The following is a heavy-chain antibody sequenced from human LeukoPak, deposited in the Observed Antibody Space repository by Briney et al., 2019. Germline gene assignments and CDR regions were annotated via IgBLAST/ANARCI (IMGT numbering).Heavy chain of an antibody. V-gene: IGHV3-48*01. CDR3: ARVSGGTTVDY. CDR2: ISSGSSTI. J-gene: IGHJ4*02. CDR1: GFSFISYS. D-gene: IGHD1-7*01. Sequence: GGSLRLSCAASGFSFISYSMNWVRQAPGKGLEWVSYISSGSSTISYADSVKGRFTISRDNAKNSLYLQMNSLRVEDTAVYYCARVSGGTTVDYWGQGTLVTVSS.